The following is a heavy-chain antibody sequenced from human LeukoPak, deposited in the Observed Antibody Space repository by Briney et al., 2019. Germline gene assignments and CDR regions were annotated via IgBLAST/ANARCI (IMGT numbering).Heavy chain of an antibody. CDR2: INHSGST. CDR1: GGPISSGGYY. D-gene: IGHD3-10*01. CDR3: ARGKSDVLLWFGELFGWFDP. J-gene: IGHJ5*02. Sequence: SETLSLTCTVSGGPISSGGYYWSWIRQRPGKGLEWIGEINHSGSTNYNPSLTSRVTISVDTSKNQFSLKLSSVTAADTAVYYCARGKSDVLLWFGELFGWFDPWAREPWSPSPQ. V-gene: IGHV4-39*07.